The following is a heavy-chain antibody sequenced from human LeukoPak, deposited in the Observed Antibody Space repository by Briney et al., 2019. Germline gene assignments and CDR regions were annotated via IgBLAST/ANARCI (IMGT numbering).Heavy chain of an antibody. CDR3: ARTGGSQGGNY. CDR1: GFPFSSHG. Sequence: GGSLRLSCAGSGFPFSSHGMNWVRQAPGKGLEWVSGISPGGGPTYYADSVKGRFTISRDDSKNTLYLQMNSLRAEDTAVYYCARTGGSQGGNYWGQGTLVTVSS. V-gene: IGHV3-23*01. CDR2: ISPGGGPT. D-gene: IGHD1-26*01. J-gene: IGHJ4*02.